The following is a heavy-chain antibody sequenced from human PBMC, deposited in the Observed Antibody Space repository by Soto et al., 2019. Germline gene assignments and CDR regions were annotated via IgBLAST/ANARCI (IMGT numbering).Heavy chain of an antibody. CDR1: GGSISSGDYY. CDR3: ARAGDPAPYYYYGMDV. D-gene: IGHD4-17*01. Sequence: SLTCTVSGGSISSGDYYWSWIRQPPGKGLEWIGYIYYSGSTYYNPSLKSRVTISVDTSKNQFSLKLSSVTAADTAVYYCARAGDPAPYYYYGMDVWGQGTTVTVS. J-gene: IGHJ6*02. V-gene: IGHV4-30-4*01. CDR2: IYYSGST.